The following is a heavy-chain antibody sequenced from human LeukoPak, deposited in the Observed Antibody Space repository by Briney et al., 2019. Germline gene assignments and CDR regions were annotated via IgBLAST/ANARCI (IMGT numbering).Heavy chain of an antibody. CDR2: INHSGST. J-gene: IGHJ4*02. D-gene: IGHD3-16*02. CDR3: ARGRGIYGYVWGSYRYTAYSDY. Sequence: SETLSLTCAVYGGSFSGYYWSWIRQPPGKGLEWIGEINHSGSTNYNPSLKSRVTISVDTSKNQFSLKLSSVTAADTAVYYCARGRGIYGYVWGSYRYTAYSDYWGQGTLVTVSS. CDR1: GGSFSGYY. V-gene: IGHV4-34*01.